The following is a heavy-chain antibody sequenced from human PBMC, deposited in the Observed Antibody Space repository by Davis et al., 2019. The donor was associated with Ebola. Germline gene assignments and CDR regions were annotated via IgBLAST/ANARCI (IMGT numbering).Heavy chain of an antibody. J-gene: IGHJ4*02. Sequence: SETLSLTCAVYGGSFSGYYWSWIRQPPGKGLEWIGEINHSGSTNYNPSLKSRVTISVDTSKNQFSLKLSSVTAADTAVYYCARAQFLEWLVDYWGQGTLVTVSS. CDR2: INHSGST. CDR3: ARAQFLEWLVDY. D-gene: IGHD3-3*01. V-gene: IGHV4-34*01. CDR1: GGSFSGYY.